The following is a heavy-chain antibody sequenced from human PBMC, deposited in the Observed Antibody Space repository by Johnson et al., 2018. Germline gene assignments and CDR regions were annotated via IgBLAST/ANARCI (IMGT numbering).Heavy chain of an antibody. V-gene: IGHV3-30*18. CDR3: AKDPKGWYPVYYYMDV. CDR2: ISYDGSNE. CDR1: GFTFNNYG. J-gene: IGHJ6*03. D-gene: IGHD6-19*01. Sequence: QVQLVQSGGGVVQPGRSLRLSCAASGFTFNNYGMHWVRQAPGKGLEWVAVISYDGSNEYSADFVKGRFTISRDNSKNTLYLQMNSPRAEDTAGYYCAKDPKGWYPVYYYMDVWGKGTTVTVSS.